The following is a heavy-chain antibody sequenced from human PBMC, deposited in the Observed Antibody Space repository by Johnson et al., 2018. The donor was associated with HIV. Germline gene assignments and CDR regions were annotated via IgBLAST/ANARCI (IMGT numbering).Heavy chain of an antibody. V-gene: IGHV3-53*01. CDR3: AKSVNVGTAPDTFDI. Sequence: VQLVESGGGLIQPGGSLRLSCAASGFTVSSNYMSWVRQAPGKGLEWVSVIYSGGSTYYADSVKGRFTISRDNSKNTLYLQMNSLRAEDTAVYYCAKSVNVGTAPDTFDIWGQGTMVTVSS. CDR2: IYSGGST. D-gene: IGHD4-23*01. CDR1: GFTVSSNY. J-gene: IGHJ3*02.